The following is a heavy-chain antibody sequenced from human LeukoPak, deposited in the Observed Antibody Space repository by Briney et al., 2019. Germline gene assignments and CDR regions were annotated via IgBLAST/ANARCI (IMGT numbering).Heavy chain of an antibody. CDR1: GGTFSSYA. D-gene: IGHD3-22*01. Sequence: SVKVSCKASGGTFSSYAISWVRPAPAQGLEWMGGIIPIFGTANYAQKFQGRVTITANESTSTAYMVLSSLRAEETAVYYCARGPVSGSLDYWGQGTLVTVSS. CDR2: IIPIFGTA. CDR3: ARGPVSGSLDY. V-gene: IGHV1-69*13. J-gene: IGHJ4*02.